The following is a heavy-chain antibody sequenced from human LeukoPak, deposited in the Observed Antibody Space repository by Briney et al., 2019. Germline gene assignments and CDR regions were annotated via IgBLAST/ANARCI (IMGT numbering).Heavy chain of an antibody. Sequence: GGPLRLSCAASGFTFSSYGMSWVRQAPGKGLEWVSAISGSGGSTYYADSVKGRFTISRDNSKNTLYLQMNSLRAEDTAVYYCAKGGVVYYYYYMDVWGKGTTVTISS. D-gene: IGHD2-15*01. CDR1: GFTFSSYG. V-gene: IGHV3-23*01. CDR3: AKGGVVYYYYYMDV. CDR2: ISGSGGST. J-gene: IGHJ6*03.